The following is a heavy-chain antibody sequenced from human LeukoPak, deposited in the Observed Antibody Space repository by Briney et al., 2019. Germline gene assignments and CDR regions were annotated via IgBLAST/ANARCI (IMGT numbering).Heavy chain of an antibody. Sequence: GGSLRLSCAASGLTLSDAWLTWVRQAPGKGREGVARIKSNIDGGLNDYAAPVKGTFTISRDDSENTVYLQINSLKIEDTAMYYCATGRSGYFDSWGQGTLVTVSS. CDR2: IKSNIDGGLN. V-gene: IGHV3-15*01. CDR1: GLTLSDAW. J-gene: IGHJ4*02. CDR3: ATGRSGYFDS.